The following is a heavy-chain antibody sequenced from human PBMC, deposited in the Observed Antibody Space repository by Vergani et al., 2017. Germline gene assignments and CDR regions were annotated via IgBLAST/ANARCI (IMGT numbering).Heavy chain of an antibody. V-gene: IGHV1-8*01. J-gene: IGHJ6*02. Sequence: QVQLVQSGAEVKKPGASVKVSCKASGYTFTSYDINWVRQATGQGLEWMGWMNPNSGNTGYAQKFQGRVTITRNTSISTAYMELSSLRSEDTAVYYCARVGGSSWYLYYYYGMDVWGQGTTVTVSS. CDR3: ARVGGSSWYLYYYYGMDV. CDR2: MNPNSGNT. D-gene: IGHD6-13*01. CDR1: GYTFTSYD.